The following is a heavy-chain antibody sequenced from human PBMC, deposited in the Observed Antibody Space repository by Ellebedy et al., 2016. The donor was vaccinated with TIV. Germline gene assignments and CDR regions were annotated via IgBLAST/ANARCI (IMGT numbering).Heavy chain of an antibody. CDR3: ARDWGDYSNPDGAYFDY. D-gene: IGHD4-11*01. CDR1: GFTFSSYA. CDR2: ISYDGSNK. J-gene: IGHJ4*02. V-gene: IGHV3-30-3*01. Sequence: GESLKISXAASGFTFSSYAMHWVRQAPGKGLEWVAVISYDGSNKYYADSVKGRFTISRDNSKNTLYLQMNSLRAEDTAVYYCARDWGDYSNPDGAYFDYWGQGTLVTVSS.